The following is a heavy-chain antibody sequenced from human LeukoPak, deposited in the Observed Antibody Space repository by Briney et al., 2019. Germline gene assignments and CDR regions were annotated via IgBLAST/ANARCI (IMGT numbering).Heavy chain of an antibody. J-gene: IGHJ4*02. Sequence: GGSPRLSCAGSGFTSRIYAMSWVRQAPGKGLEWVSAISGSGGSTYYADSVKGRFTISRDNSKNTLYLQMNSLRVEDTAVYYCANPPYGRDVYNYFDYWGQGTPVTVSS. V-gene: IGHV3-23*01. CDR2: ISGSGGST. CDR3: ANPPYGRDVYNYFDY. D-gene: IGHD5-24*01. CDR1: GFTSRIYA.